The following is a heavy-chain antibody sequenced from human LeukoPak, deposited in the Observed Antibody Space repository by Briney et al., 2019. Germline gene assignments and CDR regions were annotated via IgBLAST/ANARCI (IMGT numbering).Heavy chain of an antibody. D-gene: IGHD3-3*01. CDR2: ISGSGGTT. V-gene: IGHV3-23*01. CDR3: VIGDPVDY. J-gene: IGHJ4*02. Sequence: GGSLRLSCAASGFTFSSYAMSWVRQAPGKGLEWVSGISGSGGTTYYADSVKGRFTISRDNSKKTLYLQMNSLRAEDTAVYYCVIGDPVDYWGQGTLVTVSS. CDR1: GFTFSSYA.